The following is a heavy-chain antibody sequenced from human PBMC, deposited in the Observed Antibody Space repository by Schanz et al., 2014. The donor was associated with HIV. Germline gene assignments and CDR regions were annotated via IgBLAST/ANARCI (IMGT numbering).Heavy chain of an antibody. CDR2: ISHDGTNK. J-gene: IGHJ4*02. CDR1: GFTFSDYS. Sequence: QVQLGQSGGGVVQPGRSLRLSCAASGFTFSDYSMHWVRQAPGKAPGWAAVISHDGTNKFYAGSVKDRFTISRDNAKNTLYVQIRSLRNEDTAVYYCVKGERIGYRIEVTGPTFDYWGQGTLVTVSS. V-gene: IGHV3-30-3*01. CDR3: VKGERIGYRIEVTGPTFDY. D-gene: IGHD3-22*01.